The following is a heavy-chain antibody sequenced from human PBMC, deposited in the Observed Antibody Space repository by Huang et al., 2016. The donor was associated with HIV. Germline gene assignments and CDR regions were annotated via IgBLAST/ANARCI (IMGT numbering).Heavy chain of an antibody. V-gene: IGHV1-18*01. J-gene: IGHJ3*02. Sequence: VQLVQSESEAKKPGASVKVACKASDYTFNTYSINWVRQAPGQGLEWMGWISGYNGTTKYAQKVQVRVTLTTDTSTTTAYMELRTLLSDDTAVDYCARQGFGRSDAFDIWGQGTMVSVSS. CDR2: ISGYNGTT. CDR3: ARQGFGRSDAFDI. CDR1: DYTFNTYS. D-gene: IGHD3-10*01.